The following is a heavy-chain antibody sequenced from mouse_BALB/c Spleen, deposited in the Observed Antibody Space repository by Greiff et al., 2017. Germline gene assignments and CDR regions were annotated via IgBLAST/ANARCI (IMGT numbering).Heavy chain of an antibody. CDR2: INPSTGYT. J-gene: IGHJ4*01. D-gene: IGHD4-1*01. CDR3: ARVGTSWAMDY. CDR1: GYTFTSYW. V-gene: IGHV1-7*01. Sequence: VQLHQSGAELAKPGASVKMSCKASGYTFTSYWMHWVKQRPGQGLEWIGYINPSTGYTEYNQKFKDKATLTADKSSSTAYMQLSSLTSEDSAVYYCARVGTSWAMDYWGQGTSVTVSS.